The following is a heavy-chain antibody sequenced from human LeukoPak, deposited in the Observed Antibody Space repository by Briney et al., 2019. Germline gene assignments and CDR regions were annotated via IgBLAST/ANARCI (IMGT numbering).Heavy chain of an antibody. CDR2: IYYSGST. V-gene: IGHV4-39*01. D-gene: IGHD3-3*01. CDR1: GGSISSSSYY. Sequence: SETLSLICTVSGGSISSSSYYWGWIRQPPGKGLEWIGSIYYSGSTYYNPSLKSRVTISVDTSKNQFSLKLSSVTAADTAVYYCARGITIFGVVPFDPWGQGTLVTVSS. J-gene: IGHJ5*02. CDR3: ARGITIFGVVPFDP.